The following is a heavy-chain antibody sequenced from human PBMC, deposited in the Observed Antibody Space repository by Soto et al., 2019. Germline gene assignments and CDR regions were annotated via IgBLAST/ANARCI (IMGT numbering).Heavy chain of an antibody. V-gene: IGHV3-30*18. D-gene: IGHD2-15*01. J-gene: IGHJ4*02. CDR2: ISYDGSNK. CDR3: AKDRARYCGGGSCYSSFDY. CDR1: GFTFSSYG. Sequence: GGSLRLSCAASGFTFSSYGMHWVRQAPGKGLEWVAVISYDGSNKYYEDSVKGRFTISRDNSKNTLYLQMNSLRAEDTAVYYCAKDRARYCGGGSCYSSFDYCGQGTLVPVSS.